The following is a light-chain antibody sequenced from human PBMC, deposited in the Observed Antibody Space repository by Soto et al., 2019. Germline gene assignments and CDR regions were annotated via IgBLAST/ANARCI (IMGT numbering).Light chain of an antibody. Sequence: DIHMTQSPSSLSASIGDRVTITCRASQSISSYMNWYQQKPGKAPMLLIYGATXXQXXVPSRFSGSGSRTDFTLTIRSLQPEDFANYFCPQSFMVRSWPFGQGSKVDIK. CDR1: QSISSY. CDR3: PQSFMVRSWP. CDR2: GAT. J-gene: IGKJ1*01. V-gene: IGKV1-39*01.